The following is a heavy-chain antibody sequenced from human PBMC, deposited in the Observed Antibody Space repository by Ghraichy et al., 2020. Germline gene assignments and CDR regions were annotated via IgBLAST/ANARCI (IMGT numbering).Heavy chain of an antibody. CDR3: ARRYVQPNFYFDY. CDR1: GDSINNVNYY. V-gene: IGHV4-39*02. D-gene: IGHD3-16*01. J-gene: IGHJ4*01. CDR2: IYNSGST. Sequence: SETLALTCSVSGDSINNVNYYWAWIRQPPGKGLAYIGSIYNSGSTYYNPSLESRVTISIDTSKNHFSLKVKSVTAADTAVYFCARRYVQPNFYFDYRGQGGRVIV.